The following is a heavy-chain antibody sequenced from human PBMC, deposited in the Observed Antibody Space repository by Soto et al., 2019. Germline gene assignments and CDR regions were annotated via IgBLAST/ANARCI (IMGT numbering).Heavy chain of an antibody. Sequence: PGGSLILSCAVSEFNVMSYWMSWVRQAPGKGLEWVASIKEDGSEIYYLQSVRGRFTISRDSAGNALHLAMNYLSAEDTGVYFCARDIGFDYVNWGQGTLVTVSS. D-gene: IGHD3-16*01. V-gene: IGHV3-7*01. J-gene: IGHJ4*02. CDR2: IKEDGSEI. CDR3: ARDIGFDYVN. CDR1: EFNVMSYW.